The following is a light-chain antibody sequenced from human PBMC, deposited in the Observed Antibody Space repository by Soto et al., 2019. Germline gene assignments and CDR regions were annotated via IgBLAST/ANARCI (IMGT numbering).Light chain of an antibody. CDR3: QQYNNWPPYS. J-gene: IGKJ2*01. CDR1: QSVGTN. CDR2: SAS. Sequence: IVMTQSPATLSVSPGESATLSCRASQSVGTNLAWYQQTPGQAPRVLIHSASTRATGIPARSSGSGSDTKFTLTISCLQSEDFAFYYWQQYNNWPPYSFGQG. V-gene: IGKV3-15*01.